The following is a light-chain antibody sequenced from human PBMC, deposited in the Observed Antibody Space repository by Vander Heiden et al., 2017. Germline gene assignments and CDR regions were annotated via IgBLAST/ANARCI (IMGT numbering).Light chain of an antibody. J-gene: IGKJ1*01. Sequence: DPVSITCRASQSISSYLKWYQQKPGKAPKLLIYAASSLQSGVPSRFSGSGSGTDFTLTISRLQPEDFATYYCQQSDSTPQTFGQGTKVEIK. CDR3: QQSDSTPQT. V-gene: IGKV1-39*01. CDR1: QSISSY. CDR2: AAS.